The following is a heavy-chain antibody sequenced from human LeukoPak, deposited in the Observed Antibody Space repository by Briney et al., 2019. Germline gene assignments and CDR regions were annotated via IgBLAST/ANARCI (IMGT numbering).Heavy chain of an antibody. D-gene: IGHD3-3*01. CDR3: ARGAPYYDFWSDYYLDY. CDR1: GYSFTSYW. J-gene: IGHJ4*02. Sequence: GESLKISCKGSGYSFTSYWIGWVRQMPGKGLEWMGIIYPGVSDTRYSPSFQGQVTISADKSISTAYLQWSSLKASDTAVYYCARGAPYYDFWSDYYLDYWGQGTLVTVSS. V-gene: IGHV5-51*01. CDR2: IYPGVSDT.